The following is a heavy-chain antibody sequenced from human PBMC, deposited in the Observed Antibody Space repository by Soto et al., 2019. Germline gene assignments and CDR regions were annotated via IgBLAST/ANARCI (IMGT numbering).Heavy chain of an antibody. Sequence: SVKVSCKASGGTFSSYAISWVRQAPGQGLEWMGGIIPIFGTANYAQKFQGRVTITADKSTSTAYMELSSLRSEDTAVYYCARTNRYDYYYGMDVWGQGTTVTVYS. J-gene: IGHJ6*02. CDR1: GGTFSSYA. V-gene: IGHV1-69*06. CDR2: IIPIFGTA. CDR3: ARTNRYDYYYGMDV.